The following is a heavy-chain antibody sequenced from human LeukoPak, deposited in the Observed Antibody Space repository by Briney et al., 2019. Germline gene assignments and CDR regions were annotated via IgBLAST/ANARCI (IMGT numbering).Heavy chain of an antibody. CDR2: IYPGDYDT. D-gene: IGHD3-10*01. Sequence: GESLKISCKGSGYTFTTYWIDWVRQMPGKGLEWMVIIYPGDYDTRYSPSFQGQVTISADKSISTAYLQWSKLKASDTAMYYCARNYGSGNYYTPSDYWGQGTLVTVSS. V-gene: IGHV5-51*01. CDR3: ARNYGSGNYYTPSDY. CDR1: GYTFTTYW. J-gene: IGHJ4*02.